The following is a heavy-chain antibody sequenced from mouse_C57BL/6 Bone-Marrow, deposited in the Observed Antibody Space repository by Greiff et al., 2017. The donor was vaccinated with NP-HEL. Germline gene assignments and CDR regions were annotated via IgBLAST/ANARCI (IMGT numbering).Heavy chain of an antibody. V-gene: IGHV5-12*01. CDR2: ISNGGDST. CDR3: ARPHGNYFAWFAY. J-gene: IGHJ3*01. CDR1: GFTFSDYY. Sequence: EVNLVESGGGLVQPGGSLKLSCAASGFTFSDYYMYWVRQTPEKRLEWVAYISNGGDSTYYPDTVKGRFTISRDNAKNTLYLQMSRLKSEDTAMYYCARPHGNYFAWFAYWGQGTLVTVSA. D-gene: IGHD2-1*01.